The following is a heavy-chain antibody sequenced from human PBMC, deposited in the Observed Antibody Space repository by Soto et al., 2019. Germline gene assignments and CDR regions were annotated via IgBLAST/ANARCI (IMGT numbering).Heavy chain of an antibody. Sequence: EVQLVESGGGLVQPGGSLRLTCAASGFTFRGSWMSWVRQAPGKGLDWVANVNQVGSEKYYVDSVKGRFTISRDNAKNSVYLQMNSRRAWDTAVYYCARGGGNFDQWGRGTLVTVSS. CDR3: ARGGGNFDQ. CDR1: GFTFRGSW. D-gene: IGHD3-16*01. J-gene: IGHJ4*02. V-gene: IGHV3-7*04. CDR2: VNQVGSEK.